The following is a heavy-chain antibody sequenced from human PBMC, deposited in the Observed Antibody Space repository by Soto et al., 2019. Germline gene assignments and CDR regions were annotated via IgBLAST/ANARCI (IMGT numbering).Heavy chain of an antibody. D-gene: IGHD4-17*01. Sequence: PGGSLRLSCAASGFTFSTYEMNWVRQAPGKGLEWVSYISSSGSTIYYADSVKGRFTISRDNAKNSLYLQMNSLRAEDTAVYYCARVRLAYGEIDYWGQGTLVTVSS. J-gene: IGHJ4*02. CDR2: ISSSGSTI. CDR3: ARVRLAYGEIDY. V-gene: IGHV3-48*03. CDR1: GFTFSTYE.